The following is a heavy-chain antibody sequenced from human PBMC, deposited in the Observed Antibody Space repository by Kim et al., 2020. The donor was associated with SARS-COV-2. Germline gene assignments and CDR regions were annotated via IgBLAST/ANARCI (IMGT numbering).Heavy chain of an antibody. CDR3: AKDRAHSYDSGSSQVDY. CDR2: VSATGDET. J-gene: IGHJ4*02. Sequence: GGSLRLSCVASGFTFGTYAMSWVRQAPGRGLQWVSVVSATGDETYYADSVKGLFTVSRDNSKNTLYLQMNRLRAEDTAIYYCAKDRAHSYDSGSSQVDYWGQGTLVTVSS. D-gene: IGHD3-10*01. CDR1: GFTFGTYA. V-gene: IGHV3-23*01.